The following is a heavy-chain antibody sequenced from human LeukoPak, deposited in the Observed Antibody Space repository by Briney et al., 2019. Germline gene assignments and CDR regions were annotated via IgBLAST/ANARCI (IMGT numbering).Heavy chain of an antibody. V-gene: IGHV4-39*07. CDR2: IYYSGST. J-gene: IGHJ5*02. Sequence: SETLSLTCTVSGGSISSSSYYWGWIRQPPGKGLEWIGSIYYSGSTYYNPSLKSRVTISVDTSKNQFSLKLASVTAADTAVYYCAREGYYDILTGYYHNWFDPWGQGTLVTVSS. D-gene: IGHD3-9*01. CDR1: GGSISSSSYY. CDR3: AREGYYDILTGYYHNWFDP.